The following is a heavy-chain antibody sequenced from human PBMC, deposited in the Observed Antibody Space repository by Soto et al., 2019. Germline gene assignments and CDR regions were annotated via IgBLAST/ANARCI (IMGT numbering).Heavy chain of an antibody. CDR2: IDPSDSYT. J-gene: IGHJ6*02. V-gene: IGHV5-10-1*01. CDR3: ARRPRVVIRYYYYGMDV. D-gene: IGHD3-3*01. Sequence: LKISCKGSGYSFTSYWISWVRQMPGKGLEWMGRIDPSDSYTNYSPSFQGHVTISADKSISTAYLQWSSLKASDTAMYYCARRPRVVIRYYYYGMDVWGQGTTVTVSS. CDR1: GYSFTSYW.